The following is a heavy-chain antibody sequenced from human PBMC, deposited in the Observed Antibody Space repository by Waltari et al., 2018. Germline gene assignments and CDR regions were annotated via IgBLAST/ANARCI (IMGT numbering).Heavy chain of an antibody. CDR3: ARAVSGWYYN. D-gene: IGHD6-19*01. CDR1: GFTFGCYW. V-gene: IGHV3-7*01. CDR2: IKLDESEK. J-gene: IGHJ4*02. Sequence: EVQLVESGGDVVQPGGSLSLSCAASGFTFGCYWMSWVRPAPGKGVGWVANIKLDESEKYYVDSVKGRFTISRDNAKSSLYLQMDSLRVEDTAVYFCARAVSGWYYNWGQGTPVTVSS.